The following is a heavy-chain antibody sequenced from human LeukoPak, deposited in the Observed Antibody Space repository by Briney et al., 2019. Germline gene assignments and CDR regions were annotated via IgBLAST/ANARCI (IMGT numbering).Heavy chain of an antibody. Sequence: PSETLSLTCTVSGGSISSYYWSWTRQPPGKGLEWIGYIYYSGSTNYNPSLKSRVTISVDTSKNQFSLKLSSVTAADTAVYYCARTNRFGKYGMDVWGQGTTVTVSS. CDR3: ARTNRFGKYGMDV. CDR1: GGSISSYY. J-gene: IGHJ6*02. V-gene: IGHV4-59*01. D-gene: IGHD3-10*01. CDR2: IYYSGST.